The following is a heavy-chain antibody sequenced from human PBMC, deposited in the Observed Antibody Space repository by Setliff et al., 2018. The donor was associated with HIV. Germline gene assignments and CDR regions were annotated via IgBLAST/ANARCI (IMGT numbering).Heavy chain of an antibody. D-gene: IGHD3-22*01. J-gene: IGHJ1*01. CDR2: INPSGGST. Sequence: ASVKVSCKASGDIFTSYYMHWVRQAPGQGPEWMVVINPSGGSTIYAQKFQGRVTMTRDTSTSTVYMQLSTLRSEDTAVYYCARERLGRSGFEYLQHWGQGTLVT. V-gene: IGHV1-46*01. CDR1: GDIFTSYY. CDR3: ARERLGRSGFEYLQH.